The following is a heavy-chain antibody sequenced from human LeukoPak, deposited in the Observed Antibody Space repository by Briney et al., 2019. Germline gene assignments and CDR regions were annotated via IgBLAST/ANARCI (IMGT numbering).Heavy chain of an antibody. D-gene: IGHD2-2*02. CDR1: GGSISSYY. J-gene: IGHJ6*02. V-gene: IGHV4-4*07. Sequence: SETLSLTCTVSGGSISSYYWSWIRQPAGKGLEWIGRIYTSGSTNYNPSLTSRVTMSVDTSKNQFSLKLSSVTAADTAVYYCARGPGYCSSTSCYTDYYGMDVWGQGTTVTVSS. CDR2: IYTSGST. CDR3: ARGPGYCSSTSCYTDYYGMDV.